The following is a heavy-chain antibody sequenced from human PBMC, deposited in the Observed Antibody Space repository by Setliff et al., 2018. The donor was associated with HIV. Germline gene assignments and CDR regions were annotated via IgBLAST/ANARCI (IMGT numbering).Heavy chain of an antibody. D-gene: IGHD3-9*01. V-gene: IGHV4-4*09. J-gene: IGHJ6*03. Sequence: ASETLSLTCTVSGDSIIDSYWSWVRQPPGKGLEWIGYIHSTGRTNYSPSLKSRVTTSVDTSKNHFSPRLRSVTAADTAVYYCASHQHNFTGYYYYYYYMAVWGRGTMVTVSS. CDR1: GDSIIDSY. CDR2: IHSTGRT. CDR3: ASHQHNFTGYYYYYYYMAV.